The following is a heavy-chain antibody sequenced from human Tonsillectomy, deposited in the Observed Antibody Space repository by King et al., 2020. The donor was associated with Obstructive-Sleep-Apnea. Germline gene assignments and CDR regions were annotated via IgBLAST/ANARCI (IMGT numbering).Heavy chain of an antibody. J-gene: IGHJ5*02. Sequence: PLQESGPGLVKPSQTLSLTCTVSGGSIISSDFYWSWIRQHPGKGLEWIGYIYYSGSTYYNPSLKSRLSMSVDTSKNEFSLKLSSVTAADTAVYYCARFVLTSWFDPWGQGTLVTVSS. CDR2: IYYSGST. D-gene: IGHD2-21*02. CDR3: ARFVLTSWFDP. V-gene: IGHV4-31*03. CDR1: GGSIISSDFY.